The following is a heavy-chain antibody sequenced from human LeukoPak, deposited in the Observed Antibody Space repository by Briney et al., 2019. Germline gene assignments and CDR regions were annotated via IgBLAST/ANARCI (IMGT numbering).Heavy chain of an antibody. CDR3: ARGGYNIDWMKDAPDN. Sequence: SESLCLTCGVSGGSFSGYYYNWIRQSPGKGLEWIAEINHLGSTNYNPYLKSRVATSIETSKRQFPSMLSSVSDADTAVYYCARGGYNIDWMKDAPDNWGQGTLVTVSS. J-gene: IGHJ4*02. CDR1: GGSFSGYY. D-gene: IGHD3-9*01. CDR2: INHLGST. V-gene: IGHV4-34*01.